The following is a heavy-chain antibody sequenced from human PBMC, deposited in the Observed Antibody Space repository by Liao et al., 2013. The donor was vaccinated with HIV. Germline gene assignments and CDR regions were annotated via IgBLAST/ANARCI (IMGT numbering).Heavy chain of an antibody. CDR1: GGSISSGSYY. CDR3: AREDTYYYDSSGSLFHY. J-gene: IGHJ4*02. V-gene: IGHV4-61*02. CDR2: THTSGST. Sequence: QVQLQESGPGLVKPSQTLSLTCTVSGGSISSGSYYWSWIRQPAGKGLEWIGRTHTSGSTNYNPALKSRVTMSVDTSKYQFSLRLSSVTAADTAVYYCAREDTYYYDSSGSLFHYWGQGTLVTVSS. D-gene: IGHD3-22*01.